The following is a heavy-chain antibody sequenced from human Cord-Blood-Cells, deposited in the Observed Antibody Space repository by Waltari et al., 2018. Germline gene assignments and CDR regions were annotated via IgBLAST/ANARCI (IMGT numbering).Heavy chain of an antibody. V-gene: IGHV4-38-2*01. J-gene: IGHJ5*02. CDR3: ARAELRVFWFDP. Sequence: QVQLQESGPGLVKPSETLSLTCAVSGYSISSGYYWGWIRQPPGKGLEWIGSIYHSGSTYYNPSLKSRVTISVDTSKNQFSLKLSSVTAADTAVYYCARAELRVFWFDPWGQGTLVTVSS. CDR1: GYSISSGYY. D-gene: IGHD1-26*01. CDR2: IYHSGST.